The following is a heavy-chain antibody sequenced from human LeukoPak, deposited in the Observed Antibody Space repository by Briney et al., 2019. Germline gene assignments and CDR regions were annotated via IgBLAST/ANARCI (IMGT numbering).Heavy chain of an antibody. J-gene: IGHJ6*02. V-gene: IGHV4-39*01. CDR1: GGSISSNSYN. CDR3: ASLSSGWYYYYYGMDV. Sequence: SETLSLTCAVSGGSISSNSYNWGWNRQPPGKGLEWTGSIYYSGSTYYNPSHKSRVTIAVDTSKNQFSLKLSSVTAADTAVYYCASLSSGWYYYYYGMDVWGQGTTVTVSS. D-gene: IGHD6-19*01. CDR2: IYYSGST.